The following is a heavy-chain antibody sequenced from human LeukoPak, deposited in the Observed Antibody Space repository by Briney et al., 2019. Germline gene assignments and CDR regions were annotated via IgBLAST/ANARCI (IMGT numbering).Heavy chain of an antibody. J-gene: IGHJ4*02. CDR2: IYSGGST. CDR1: GFTVSSNY. Sequence: PGGSLRLSCAASGFTVSSNYMSWVRQAPGKGLEWVSVIYSGGSTYSADSVKGRFTISRDNSKNTLYLQMNSLRAEDTAVYYCARARPYYYGSGSSPPLGYWGQGTLVTVSS. D-gene: IGHD3-10*01. CDR3: ARARPYYYGSGSSPPLGY. V-gene: IGHV3-53*01.